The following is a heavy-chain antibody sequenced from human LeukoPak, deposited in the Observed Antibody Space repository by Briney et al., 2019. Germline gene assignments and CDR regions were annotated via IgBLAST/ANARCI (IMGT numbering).Heavy chain of an antibody. D-gene: IGHD3-22*01. V-gene: IGHV4-39*01. J-gene: IGHJ4*02. CDR1: GGSISSSSYY. CDR2: IYYSGST. CDR3: ARVRGYYYDSSGYSFGEFDY. Sequence: SETLSLTCTVSGGSISSSSYYWGWIRQPPGKGLEWIGSIYYSGSTYYNPSLKSRVTISVDTSKNQFSLKLSSVTAADTAVYYCARVRGYYYDSSGYSFGEFDYWGQGTLVTVSS.